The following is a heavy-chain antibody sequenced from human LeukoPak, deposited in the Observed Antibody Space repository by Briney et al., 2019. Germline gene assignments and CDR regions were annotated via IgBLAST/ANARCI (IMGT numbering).Heavy chain of an antibody. D-gene: IGHD4-17*01. J-gene: IGHJ3*02. CDR1: GGSISSYY. V-gene: IGHV4-59*01. CDR3: ARGVYGDPNAFDI. CDR2: IYYSGST. Sequence: SETLSLTCTVSGGSISSYYWSWIRQPPRQGLEWIGYIYYSGSTNYNPSLKSRVTNSVDTSKNQFSLKLSSVTAADTAVYYCARGVYGDPNAFDIWGQGTMVTVSS.